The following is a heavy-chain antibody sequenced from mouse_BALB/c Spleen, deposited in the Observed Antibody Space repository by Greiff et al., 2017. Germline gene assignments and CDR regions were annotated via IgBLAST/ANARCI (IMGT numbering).Heavy chain of an antibody. Sequence: DVMLVESGGDLVKPGGSLKLSCAASGFTFSSYGMSWVRQTPDKRLEWVATISSGGSYTYYPDSVKGRFTISRDNAKNTLYLQMRSLKSEDTAMYYCARHGDWERDLDYWGQGTTLTVSS. CDR1: GFTFSSYG. CDR3: ARHGDWERDLDY. CDR2: ISSGGSYT. J-gene: IGHJ2*01. V-gene: IGHV5-6*02. D-gene: IGHD2-13*01.